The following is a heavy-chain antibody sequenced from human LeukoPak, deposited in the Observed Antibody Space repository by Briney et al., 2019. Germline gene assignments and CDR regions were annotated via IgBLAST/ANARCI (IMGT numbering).Heavy chain of an antibody. CDR2: IYYSGST. CDR3: ARSTSVVTVFGYFDY. CDR1: GVSISSSSYY. J-gene: IGHJ4*02. V-gene: IGHV4-39*01. D-gene: IGHD4-23*01. Sequence: PSETLSLTCTVSGVSISSSSYYWGWIRQPPGKGLEWIGSIYYSGSTYYNPSLKSRVTISVDTSKNQFSLKLSSVTAADTAVYYCARSTSVVTVFGYFDYWGQGTLVTVSS.